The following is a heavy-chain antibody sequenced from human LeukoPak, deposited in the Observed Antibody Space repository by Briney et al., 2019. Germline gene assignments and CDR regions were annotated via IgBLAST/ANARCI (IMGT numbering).Heavy chain of an antibody. J-gene: IGHJ4*02. CDR2: ISSSSSYI. V-gene: IGHV3-21*01. D-gene: IGHD2-2*01. CDR3: ARDDACSSTSCPIDY. Sequence: GGSLRLSCAASGFTFSSYSMNRVRQAPGKGLEWVSSISSSSSYIYYADSVKGRFTISRDNAKNSLYLQMNSLRAEDTAVYYCARDDACSSTSCPIDYWGQGTLVTVSS. CDR1: GFTFSSYS.